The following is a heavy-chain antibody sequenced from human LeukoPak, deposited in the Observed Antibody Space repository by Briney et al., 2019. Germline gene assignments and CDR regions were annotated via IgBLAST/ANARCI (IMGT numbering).Heavy chain of an antibody. Sequence: GGSLRLSCAASGFTFSSYAMNWVRQAPGKGLEWVSAISGSGGSTYYADSVKGRFTISRDNSKNTLYLQMNSLRAEDTAVYYCAKDLGLYYYDSSGYWGQGTLVTVSS. CDR1: GFTFSSYA. V-gene: IGHV3-23*01. D-gene: IGHD3-22*01. CDR2: ISGSGGST. CDR3: AKDLGLYYYDSSGY. J-gene: IGHJ4*02.